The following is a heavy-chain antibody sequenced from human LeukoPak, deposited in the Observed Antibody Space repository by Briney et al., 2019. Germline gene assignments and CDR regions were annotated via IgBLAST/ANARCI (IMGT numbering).Heavy chain of an antibody. J-gene: IGHJ4*02. CDR2: IYSGGST. Sequence: GSLRLSCAASGFTVSSNYMSWVRQAPGKGLEWVPVIYSGGSTYYADSVKGRFTISRHNSKNTLYLQMNSLRAEDTAVYYCAKSRDGYNFFFDYWGQGTLVTVSS. V-gene: IGHV3-53*04. CDR3: AKSRDGYNFFFDY. CDR1: GFTVSSNY. D-gene: IGHD5-24*01.